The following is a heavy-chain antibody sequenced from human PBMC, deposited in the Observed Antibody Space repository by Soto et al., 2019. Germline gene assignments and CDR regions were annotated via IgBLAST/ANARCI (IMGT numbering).Heavy chain of an antibody. CDR2: INPNSGGT. Sequence: GASVKVSCKASGYTLTAFYIHWVRQAPGQGLEWMGWINPNSGGTNYAQRFQGRVTMTRDTSIRTAYMELSRLGSDDTAVYYCARASQMVINPYYYPMDVWGQGTTVTVSS. CDR1: GYTLTAFY. V-gene: IGHV1-2*02. D-gene: IGHD3-22*01. CDR3: ARASQMVINPYYYPMDV. J-gene: IGHJ6*02.